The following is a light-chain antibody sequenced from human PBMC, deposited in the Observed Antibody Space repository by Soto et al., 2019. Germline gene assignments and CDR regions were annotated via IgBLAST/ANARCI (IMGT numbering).Light chain of an antibody. CDR1: SSDFGATNY. V-gene: IGLV2-8*01. CDR2: EVT. J-gene: IGLJ2*01. Sequence: QSALTQPPSASGSPGQSVTISCTGASSDFGATNYVSWYQQHPGKAPKLMIFEVTKRPSGVPDRFSGSKSGNTASLTVSGLQAEDEAHYYCTSDAGSYADVVFGGGTKLTVL. CDR3: TSDAGSYADVV.